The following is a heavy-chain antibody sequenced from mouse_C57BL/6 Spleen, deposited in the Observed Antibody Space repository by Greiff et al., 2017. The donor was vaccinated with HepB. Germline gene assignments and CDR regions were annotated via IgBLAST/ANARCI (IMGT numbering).Heavy chain of an antibody. CDR3: ARRGLDAMDY. CDR1: GFSLTSYA. Sequence: QVQLQQSGPGLVAPSQSLSITCTVSGFSLTSYAISWVRQPPGKGLEWLGGVWSGGGTNYNSDLKSRLGSSKDNSKSQVFLKMNSLQTDDTARYYCARRGLDAMDYWGQGTSVTVSS. D-gene: IGHD3-1*01. J-gene: IGHJ4*01. CDR2: VWSGGGT. V-gene: IGHV2-9-1*01.